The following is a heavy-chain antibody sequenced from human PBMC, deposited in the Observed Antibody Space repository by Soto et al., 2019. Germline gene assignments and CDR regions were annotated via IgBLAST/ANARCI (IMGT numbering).Heavy chain of an antibody. J-gene: IGHJ6*02. V-gene: IGHV4-34*01. CDR3: ARVQRDYYYYGMDV. CDR1: GGSLGGYY. Sequence: SETLSLTCVVYGGSLGGYYWGWIRQPPGKGLEWIGSIYYSGSTYYNPSLKSRVTISVDTSKNQFSLKLSSVTAADTAVYYCARVQRDYYYYGMDVWGQGTTVTVSS. CDR2: IYYSGST.